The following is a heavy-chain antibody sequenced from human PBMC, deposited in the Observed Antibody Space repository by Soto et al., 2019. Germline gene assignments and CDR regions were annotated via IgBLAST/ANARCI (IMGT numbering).Heavy chain of an antibody. CDR2: VKSKNDGGTT. D-gene: IGHD3-22*01. Sequence: PGGSLILSCAASGFPFSNALINWVHQAPGKGLEWVGRVKSKNDGGTTDFAAPVKGRFAISRDDSKNMVYLEMNSLQTEDTAIYYCTTDSYITSIIVRFDYWGHGTLVTVSS. J-gene: IGHJ4*01. CDR3: TTDSYITSIIVRFDY. CDR1: GFPFSNAL. V-gene: IGHV3-15*07.